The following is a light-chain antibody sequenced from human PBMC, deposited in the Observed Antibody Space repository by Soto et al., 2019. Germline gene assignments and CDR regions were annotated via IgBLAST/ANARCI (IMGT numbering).Light chain of an antibody. J-gene: IGKJ3*01. V-gene: IGKV3-20*01. Sequence: EIVLTQSPGTLSLSPGERTTLACRASQSFSSSYLAWYQQKTGQAPRLLIYGASSRATGIPDRFSGSGSGTDLTLNISRLEPEDFAVYYWQQYGSSPFTFGPGNKVDIK. CDR3: QQYGSSPFT. CDR2: GAS. CDR1: QSFSSSY.